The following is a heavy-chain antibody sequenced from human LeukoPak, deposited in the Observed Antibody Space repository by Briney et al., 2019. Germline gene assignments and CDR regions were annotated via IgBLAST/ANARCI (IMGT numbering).Heavy chain of an antibody. CDR1: GFTFSSYA. CDR3: AKGTGYSSGWYTS. Sequence: GGSLRLSCAASGFTFSSYAMSWVRQVPGKGLEWVSGMGGSGGSTYYADSVKGRFTISRDNYKNTLYLQMNSLRAEDTAVYYCAKGTGYSSGWYTSWGQGTLVTVSS. J-gene: IGHJ4*02. CDR2: MGGSGGST. V-gene: IGHV3-23*01. D-gene: IGHD6-19*01.